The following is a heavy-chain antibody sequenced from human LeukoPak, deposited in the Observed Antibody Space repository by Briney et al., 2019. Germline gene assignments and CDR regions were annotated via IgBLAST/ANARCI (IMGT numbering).Heavy chain of an antibody. CDR3: ARSIVATINPDY. V-gene: IGHV4-59*01. J-gene: IGHJ4*02. CDR2: IYYSGST. D-gene: IGHD5-12*01. CDR1: GGSISSYY. Sequence: PSETLSLTCTVSGGSISSYYWSWIRQPPGKGLEWIGYIYYSGSTNYNPSPKSRVTISVDTSKNQFSLKLSSVTAADTAVYYCARSIVATINPDYWGQGTLVTVSS.